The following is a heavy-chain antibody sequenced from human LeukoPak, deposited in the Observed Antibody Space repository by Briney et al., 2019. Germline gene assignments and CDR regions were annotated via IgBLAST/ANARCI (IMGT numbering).Heavy chain of an antibody. V-gene: IGHV1-8*01. D-gene: IGHD3-10*01. J-gene: IGHJ5*02. CDR2: MNPNSGNT. Sequence: ASVKVSCKASGYTFTSYDINWVRQATGQGLEWMGWMNPNSGNTGYAQKFQGRVTMTRNTSISTAYMELSSLRSEDTAVYYCARGRTLWFGESYGGWFDPWGQGTLVTVSS. CDR1: GYTFTSYD. CDR3: ARGRTLWFGESYGGWFDP.